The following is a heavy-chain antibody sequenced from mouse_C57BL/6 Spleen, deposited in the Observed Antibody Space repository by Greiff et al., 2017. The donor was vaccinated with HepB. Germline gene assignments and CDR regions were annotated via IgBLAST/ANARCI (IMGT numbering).Heavy chain of an antibody. CDR1: GYTFTSYW. CDR2: IDPNSGGT. V-gene: IGHV1-72*01. D-gene: IGHD2-5*01. CDR3: AHSNLNWYFDV. J-gene: IGHJ1*03. Sequence: VQLQQPGAELVKPGASVKLSCKASGYTFTSYWMHWVKQRPGRGLEWIGRIDPNSGGTKDNEKFKSKATLTVDKPSSTAYMQLSSLTSEDSAVYYCAHSNLNWYFDVWGTGTTVTVSS.